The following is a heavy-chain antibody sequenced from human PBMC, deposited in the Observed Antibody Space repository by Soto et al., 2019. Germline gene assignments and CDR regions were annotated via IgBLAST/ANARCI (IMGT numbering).Heavy chain of an antibody. V-gene: IGHV3-21*04. CDR1: GFSFRSYS. J-gene: IGHJ4*02. CDR2: ISSNSGYM. Sequence: EVQLVESGGGLVKPGGSLRLSCEVSGFSFRSYSMNWVRQAPGKGLEWVSSISSNSGYMYYADSVKGRFTISRDNAKNTLYLQLNSLRAEDTDVHYCARVEDAVTTARGEITYWGQGTLVTVSS. CDR3: ARVEDAVTTARGEITY. D-gene: IGHD4-17*01.